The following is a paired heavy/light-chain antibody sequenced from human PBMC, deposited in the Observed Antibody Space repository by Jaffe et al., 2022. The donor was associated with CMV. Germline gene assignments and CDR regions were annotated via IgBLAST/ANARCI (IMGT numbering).Heavy chain of an antibody. CDR3: ARDPWGVNRYCSGGSCPEGEGSYYYYMDV. D-gene: IGHD2-15*01. V-gene: IGHV1-69*09. CDR2: IIPILGIA. J-gene: IGHJ6*03. Sequence: QVQLVQSGAEVKKPGSSVKVSCKASGGTFSSYAISWVRQAPGQGLEWMGRIIPILGIANYAQKFQGRVTITADKSTSTAYMELSSLRSEDTAVYYCARDPWGVNRYCSGGSCPEGEGSYYYYMDVWGKGTTVTVSS. CDR1: GGTFSSYA.
Light chain of an antibody. J-gene: IGLJ2*01. CDR2: KDS. Sequence: SYELTQPPSVSVSPGQTARITCSGDALPKQYAYWYQQKPGQAPVLVIYKDSERPSGIPERFSGSSSGTTVTLTISGVQAEDEADYYCQSADSSGTVVFGGGTKLTVL. V-gene: IGLV3-25*03. CDR1: ALPKQY. CDR3: QSADSSGTVV.